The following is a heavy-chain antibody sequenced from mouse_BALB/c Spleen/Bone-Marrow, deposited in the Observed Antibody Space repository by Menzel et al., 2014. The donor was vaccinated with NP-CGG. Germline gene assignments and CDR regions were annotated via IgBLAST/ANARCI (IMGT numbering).Heavy chain of an antibody. CDR1: GYIFSNYW. CDR3: TRGGYYGNWYFDV. V-gene: IGHV1-9*01. D-gene: IGHD2-1*01. J-gene: IGHJ1*01. Sequence: QVQLQQSGGELMKPGASVKISCKASGYIFSNYWIEWVRQRPGHGLEWTGETLPGSGSSRNIEKFKGKATFSADISSNAAYMQLSSLTSEDSAVYYCTRGGYYGNWYFDVWGAGTTVTVSS. CDR2: TLPGSGSS.